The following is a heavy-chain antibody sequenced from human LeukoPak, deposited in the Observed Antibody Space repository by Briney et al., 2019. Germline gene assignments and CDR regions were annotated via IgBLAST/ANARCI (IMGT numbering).Heavy chain of an antibody. Sequence: PGGSLRLSCAASGFTLSSYSLNWVRQAPGKGLEWVSSISSSSTYINYPDSVKGRFTISRDNAKNSLYLQMNSLRAEDTAVYYCAIHYYDGMDVWGQGTTVTVSS. CDR2: ISSSSTYI. CDR3: AIHYYDGMDV. CDR1: GFTLSSYS. J-gene: IGHJ6*02. V-gene: IGHV3-21*01.